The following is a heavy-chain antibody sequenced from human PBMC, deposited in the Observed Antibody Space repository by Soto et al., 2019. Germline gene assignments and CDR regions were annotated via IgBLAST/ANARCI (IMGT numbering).Heavy chain of an antibody. V-gene: IGHV3-30*18. D-gene: IGHD1-26*01. CDR2: ISYDGSNK. J-gene: IGHJ4*02. CDR3: AKDPEEWELLYYFDY. Sequence: PGGSLRLSCAASGFTFSSYGMHWVRQAPGKGLEWVAVISYDGSNKYYADSVKGRFTISRDNSKNTLYLQMNSLRAEDTAVYYCAKDPEEWELLYYFDYWGQGTLVTVSS. CDR1: GFTFSSYG.